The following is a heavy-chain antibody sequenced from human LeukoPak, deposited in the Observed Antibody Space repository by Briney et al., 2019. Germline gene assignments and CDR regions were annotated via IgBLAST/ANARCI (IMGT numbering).Heavy chain of an antibody. Sequence: GGSLRLSCAASGFTFSSYEMNWVRQAPGKGLEWVSYISSSGSTIYYADSVKGRFTISRDNSKNTLYLQMNSLRAEDTAVYYCAKDRNYYGSGSWYFDYWGQGTLVTVSS. CDR1: GFTFSSYE. D-gene: IGHD3-10*01. CDR3: AKDRNYYGSGSWYFDY. CDR2: ISSSGSTI. V-gene: IGHV3-48*03. J-gene: IGHJ4*02.